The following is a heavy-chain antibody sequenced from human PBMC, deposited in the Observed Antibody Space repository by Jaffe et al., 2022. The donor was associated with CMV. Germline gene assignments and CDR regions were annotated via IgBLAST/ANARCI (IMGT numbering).Heavy chain of an antibody. CDR2: IYHSGST. V-gene: IGHV4-4*02. J-gene: IGHJ6*03. CDR3: AGTGPYCSGGSCYYYYMDV. D-gene: IGHD2-15*01. Sequence: QVQLQESGPGLVKPSGTLSLTCAVSGGSISSSNWWSWVRQPPGKGLEWIGEIYHSGSTNYNPSLKSRVTISVDKSKNQFSLKLSSVTAADTAVYYCAGTGPYCSGGSCYYYYMDVWGKGTTVTVSS. CDR1: GGSISSSNW.